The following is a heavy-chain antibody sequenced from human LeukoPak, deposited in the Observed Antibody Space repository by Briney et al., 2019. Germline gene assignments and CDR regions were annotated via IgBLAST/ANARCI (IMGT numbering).Heavy chain of an antibody. V-gene: IGHV4-39*07. CDR2: IYYSGST. J-gene: IGHJ4*02. Sequence: KTSETLSLTCTVSGGSISSSSYYWGWIRQPPGKGLEWIGSIYYSGSTYYNPSLKSRVTISVDTSKNQFFLKLSSVTAADTAVYYCARVWSLYECYFDYWGQGTLVTVSS. CDR3: ARVWSLYECYFDY. D-gene: IGHD3-16*02. CDR1: GGSISSSSYY.